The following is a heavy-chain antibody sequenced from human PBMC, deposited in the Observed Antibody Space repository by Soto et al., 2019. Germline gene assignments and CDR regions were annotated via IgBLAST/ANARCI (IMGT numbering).Heavy chain of an antibody. V-gene: IGHV3-33*01. CDR1: GFTFSSYG. J-gene: IGHJ4*02. D-gene: IGHD3-10*01. CDR3: ARDRRYGSFSYYFDY. Sequence: QVQLVESGGGVVQPGRSLRLSCAASGFTFSSYGMHWVRQAPGKGLEWVAVIWYDGSNKYYADSVKGRFTISRDNSKKTLYLQMNSLRAEDTAVYYCARDRRYGSFSYYFDYWGQGTLVTVSS. CDR2: IWYDGSNK.